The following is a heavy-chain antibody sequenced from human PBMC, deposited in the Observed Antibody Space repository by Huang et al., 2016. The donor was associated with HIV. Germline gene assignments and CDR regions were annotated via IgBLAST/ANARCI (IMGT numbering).Heavy chain of an antibody. CDR2: LHGSEKS. Sequence: QVQLQESGPGLVKPSETLSLTCTVSGDSVSSGCSYWRWIRQPPGKGLAGVGYLHGSEKSNDSPSLKSRVSMSIDTPKNQFSLRLTSVTAADTAVYYWATEPFHNAGWYPPDLWGQGTLVTVSS. CDR3: ATEPFHNAGWYPPDL. CDR1: GDSVSSGCSY. V-gene: IGHV4-61*01. J-gene: IGHJ4*02. D-gene: IGHD6-19*01.